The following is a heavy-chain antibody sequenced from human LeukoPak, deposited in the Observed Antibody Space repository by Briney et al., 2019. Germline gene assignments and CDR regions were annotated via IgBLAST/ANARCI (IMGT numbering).Heavy chain of an antibody. Sequence: GGSLRLSCAASGFTFSSYSMNWVRQAPGKGLEWVSYISSSSSTIYYADSVKGRFTISRDNAKNSLYLQMNSLRDEDTAVYYCAGIAVAGTEAFDIWGQGTMITVSS. CDR3: AGIAVAGTEAFDI. CDR1: GFTFSSYS. J-gene: IGHJ3*02. D-gene: IGHD6-19*01. CDR2: ISSSSSTI. V-gene: IGHV3-48*02.